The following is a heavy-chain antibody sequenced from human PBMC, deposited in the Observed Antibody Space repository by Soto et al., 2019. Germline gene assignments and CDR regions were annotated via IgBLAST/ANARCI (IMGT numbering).Heavy chain of an antibody. D-gene: IGHD3-16*01. J-gene: IGHJ4*02. Sequence: SETLSLTCTVSGGSISSGGYYWSWIRQHPGKGLEWIGYIYYSGSTYYNPSLKSRVTISVDTSKNQLSLKLSSVTAADTAVYYCARLILDFTEPFDYWGQGTLVTVSS. CDR2: IYYSGST. V-gene: IGHV4-31*03. CDR1: GGSISSGGYY. CDR3: ARLILDFTEPFDY.